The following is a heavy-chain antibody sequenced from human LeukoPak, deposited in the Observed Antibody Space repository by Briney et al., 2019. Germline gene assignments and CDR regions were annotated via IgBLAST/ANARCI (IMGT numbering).Heavy chain of an antibody. D-gene: IGHD4-17*01. Sequence: GESLKISCKGSGYSFTSYWIGWVRQMPGKGLEWMGIIYPGDSDTRYSPSFQGQVTISADKSISTAYLQWSSLKASDTAMYYCARHRHNDYGDYGFYYYGMDVWGQGTTVTVSS. CDR3: ARHRHNDYGDYGFYYYGMDV. CDR1: GYSFTSYW. V-gene: IGHV5-51*01. J-gene: IGHJ6*02. CDR2: IYPGDSDT.